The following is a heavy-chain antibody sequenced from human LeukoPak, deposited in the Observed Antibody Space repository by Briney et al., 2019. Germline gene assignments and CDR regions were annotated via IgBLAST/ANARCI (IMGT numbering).Heavy chain of an antibody. CDR2: ISGSGGST. D-gene: IGHD6-19*01. Sequence: SGGSLRLSCAASGFTFSGYWMHWVRQAPGKGLEWVSAISGSGGSTYYADSVKGRFTISRDNSKNTLYLQMNSLRAEDTAVYYCAKAEYSSGWIFDYWGQGTLVTVSS. J-gene: IGHJ4*02. V-gene: IGHV3-23*01. CDR3: AKAEYSSGWIFDY. CDR1: GFTFSGYW.